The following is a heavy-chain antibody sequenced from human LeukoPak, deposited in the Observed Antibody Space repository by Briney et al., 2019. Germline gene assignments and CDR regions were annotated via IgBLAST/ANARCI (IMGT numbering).Heavy chain of an antibody. Sequence: GGSLRPSCAASGFTFSSYGMHWVRQAPGKGLEWVAFIRYDGSNKYYADSVKGRFTISRDNSKNTLYLQMNSLRAEDTAVYYCAKDLFFGVVMHRSGFDYWGQGTLVAVSS. CDR2: IRYDGSNK. CDR3: AKDLFFGVVMHRSGFDY. CDR1: GFTFSSYG. V-gene: IGHV3-30*02. D-gene: IGHD3-3*01. J-gene: IGHJ4*02.